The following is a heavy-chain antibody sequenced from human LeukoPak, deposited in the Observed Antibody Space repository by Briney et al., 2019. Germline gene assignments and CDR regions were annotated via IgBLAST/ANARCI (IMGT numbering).Heavy chain of an antibody. CDR2: INPNSGGT. CDR1: GYTFNGYY. CDR3: ARYPISMVREPFDD. V-gene: IGHV1-2*02. Sequence: GASVKVSCKASGYTFNGYYMHWVRQAPGQGLEWMGWINPNSGGTNYAQKFQGRVTMTRDTSISTAYMELSRLRSDDTAVYYCARYPISMVREPFDDWGQGTLVTVYS. J-gene: IGHJ4*02. D-gene: IGHD3-10*01.